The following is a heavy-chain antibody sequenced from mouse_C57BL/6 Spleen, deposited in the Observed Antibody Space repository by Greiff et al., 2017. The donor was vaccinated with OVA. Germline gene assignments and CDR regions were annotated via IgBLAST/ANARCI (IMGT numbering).Heavy chain of an antibody. CDR1: GYTFTSYW. Sequence: VQLQQSGAELVKPGASVKMSCKASGYTFTSYWITWVKQRPGQGLEWIGDIYPGSGCTNYNEKFKSKATLNVATSSSTAYMQLSSLTSEDSAVYYCARSPLRGGYYFDYWGQGTTLTVSS. J-gene: IGHJ2*01. V-gene: IGHV1-55*01. CDR2: IYPGSGCT. CDR3: ARSPLRGGYYFDY. D-gene: IGHD1-1*01.